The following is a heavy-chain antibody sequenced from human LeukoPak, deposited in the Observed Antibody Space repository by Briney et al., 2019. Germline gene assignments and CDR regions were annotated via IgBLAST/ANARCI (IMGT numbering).Heavy chain of an antibody. J-gene: IGHJ4*02. V-gene: IGHV3-74*01. CDR3: ARGSLGAVEYCSSSLDY. Sequence: PGGSMTLSCATYGFTFSSYWMHWVRQAPGKGLVWVSRINSNGSSTSYADSVKGRFTIARDNAKNTLYVQMNSLRAEDTAVYFCARGSLGAVEYCSSSLDYWGQGTLVTVST. D-gene: IGHD6-6*01. CDR1: GFTFSSYW. CDR2: INSNGSST.